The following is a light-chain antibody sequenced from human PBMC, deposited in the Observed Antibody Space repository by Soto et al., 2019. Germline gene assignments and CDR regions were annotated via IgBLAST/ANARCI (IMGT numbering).Light chain of an antibody. CDR3: QSHDSRLHGSV. Sequence: QSVLTQPPSVSGAPGQRVTISCTGSSSNIGAGYDVHWYQQLPGAAPKLLIYRNSNRPSGVPDRLSGSKSGSSASLAITGLQAEDEADYFCQSHDSRLHGSVFGPGTKLTVL. CDR1: SSNIGAGYD. CDR2: RNS. V-gene: IGLV1-40*01. J-gene: IGLJ1*01.